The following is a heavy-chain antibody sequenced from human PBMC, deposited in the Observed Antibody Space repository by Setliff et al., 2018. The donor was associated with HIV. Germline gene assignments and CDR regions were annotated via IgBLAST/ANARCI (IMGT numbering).Heavy chain of an antibody. CDR1: GYTFTTYS. Sequence: ASVKVSCKASGYTFTTYSLHWVRQAPGHSLEWMGIINPTSGNTTYAQNFQGRVTLTRDTSTSTVYMELSRLKSEDTAVYYCARDRERGQYSRSAVGGYYYYYMDVWGKGTTVTVS. CDR2: INPTSGNT. V-gene: IGHV1-46*01. D-gene: IGHD6-6*01. J-gene: IGHJ6*03. CDR3: ARDRERGQYSRSAVGGYYYYYMDV.